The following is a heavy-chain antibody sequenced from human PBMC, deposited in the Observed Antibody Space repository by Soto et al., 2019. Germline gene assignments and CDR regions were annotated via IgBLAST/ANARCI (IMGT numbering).Heavy chain of an antibody. CDR1: GYTFTSYI. V-gene: IGHV1-3*01. CDR3: ARDLWSVSGSADHNSFDP. CDR2: INPGNGNT. J-gene: IGHJ5*02. D-gene: IGHD6-19*01. Sequence: ASVKVYCKASGYTFTSYIMHWVRQAPGQRLEWMGWINPGNGNTKYSQKFQGRVTITSDTSASTAYMELSSLRSEDTAVYYCARDLWSVSGSADHNSFDPWGQGTRVTVFS.